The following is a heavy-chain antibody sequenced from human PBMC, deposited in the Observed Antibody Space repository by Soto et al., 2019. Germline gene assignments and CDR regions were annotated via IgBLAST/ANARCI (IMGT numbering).Heavy chain of an antibody. D-gene: IGHD4-17*01. CDR3: ARAHYGDYGYGMDV. Sequence: QLQLQESGSGLVKPSQTLSLTCAVSGGSISSGGYSWSWIRQPPGKGLEWIGYIYHGGSTYYNPSLKSGVTISVDRSKKQCSLKLSSVTAADTAVYYCARAHYGDYGYGMDVWGQGTTVTVSS. CDR2: IYHGGST. V-gene: IGHV4-30-2*01. CDR1: GGSISSGGYS. J-gene: IGHJ6*02.